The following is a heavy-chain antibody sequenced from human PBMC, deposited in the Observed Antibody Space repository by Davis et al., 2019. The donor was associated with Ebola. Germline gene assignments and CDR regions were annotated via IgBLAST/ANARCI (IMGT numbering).Heavy chain of an antibody. Sequence: GESLKTSCAASGFTFSSYEMNWVRQAPGKGLEWVSYISSSGSTIYYADSVKGRFTISRDNAKNSLYLQMNSLRAEDTAVYYCAASGYYDSSGYYNGEWYYYYGMDVWGQGTTVTVSS. CDR3: AASGYYDSSGYYNGEWYYYYGMDV. J-gene: IGHJ6*02. CDR2: ISSSGSTI. CDR1: GFTFSSYE. V-gene: IGHV3-48*03. D-gene: IGHD3-22*01.